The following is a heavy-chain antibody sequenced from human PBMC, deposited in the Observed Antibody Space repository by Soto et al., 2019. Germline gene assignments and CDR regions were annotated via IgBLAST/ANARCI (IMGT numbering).Heavy chain of an antibody. CDR2: IIPIFGTA. CDR1: GGTFSSYA. Sequence: QVQLVQSGAEVKKPGSSVKVSCKASGGTFSSYAISWVRQAPGQGLEWMGGIIPIFGTANYAQKFQGRVTITADDSPSPAYMGLISLGSDATAVYYCASRGGGYSGGGGYYFDYWGQGTLVTVSS. J-gene: IGHJ4*02. V-gene: IGHV1-69*01. CDR3: ASRGGGYSGGGGYYFDY. D-gene: IGHD2-15*01.